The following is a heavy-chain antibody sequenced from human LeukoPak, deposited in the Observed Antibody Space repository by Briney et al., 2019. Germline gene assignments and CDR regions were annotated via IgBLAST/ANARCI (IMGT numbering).Heavy chain of an antibody. CDR2: INHSGST. J-gene: IGHJ4*02. Sequence: PSETLSLTCAVYGGSFSGYYWSWIRQPPGKGLEWIGEINHSGSTNYNPSLKSRVTISVDTSKNQFSLKLSSVTAADTAVYYCARTRGFYSSGWYDYWGQGTLVTVSS. CDR1: GGSFSGYY. V-gene: IGHV4-34*01. D-gene: IGHD6-19*01. CDR3: ARTRGFYSSGWYDY.